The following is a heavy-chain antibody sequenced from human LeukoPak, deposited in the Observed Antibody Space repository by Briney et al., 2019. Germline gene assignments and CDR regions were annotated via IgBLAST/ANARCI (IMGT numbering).Heavy chain of an antibody. V-gene: IGHV4-34*01. D-gene: IGHD6-19*01. CDR2: INHSGST. CDR3: ARGLAVAGTTDY. Sequence: RTSETLSLTCAVYGGSLSGYYWSWIRQPPGKGLEWIGEINHSGSTNYNPSLKSRVTISVDTSKNQFSLKLSSVTAADTAVYYCARGLAVAGTTDYWGQGTLVTVSS. CDR1: GGSLSGYY. J-gene: IGHJ4*02.